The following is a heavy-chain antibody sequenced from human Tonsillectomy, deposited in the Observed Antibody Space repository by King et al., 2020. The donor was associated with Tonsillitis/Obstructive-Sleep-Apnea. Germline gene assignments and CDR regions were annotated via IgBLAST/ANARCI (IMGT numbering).Heavy chain of an antibody. CDR1: GGSISSYY. CDR3: ARGFGSYDFWSGYYDMGYFDY. J-gene: IGHJ4*02. D-gene: IGHD3-3*01. CDR2: IYYSGST. V-gene: IGHV4-59*01. Sequence: VQLQESGPGLVKPSETLSLTCTVSGGSISSYYWSWIRQPPGKGLEWIGYIYYSGSTNYNPSLKSRVTISVDTSKNQFSLKLSSVTAADTAVYYCARGFGSYDFWSGYYDMGYFDYWGQGTLVTVSS.